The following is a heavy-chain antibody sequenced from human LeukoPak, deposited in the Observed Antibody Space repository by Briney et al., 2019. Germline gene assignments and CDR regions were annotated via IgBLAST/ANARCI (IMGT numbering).Heavy chain of an antibody. Sequence: GGSLRLSCLVSTFSFSSYAMHWFRQAPGKGREWMALISSDASIIYYANSVRGPFSISRDNPTDTPYLRMSSVRAEDTAVYVCARERDEEWELFDYWGQGTLVTVSS. CDR3: ARERDEEWELFDY. V-gene: IGHV3-30*04. CDR2: ISSDASII. J-gene: IGHJ4*02. D-gene: IGHD1-26*01. CDR1: TFSFSSYA.